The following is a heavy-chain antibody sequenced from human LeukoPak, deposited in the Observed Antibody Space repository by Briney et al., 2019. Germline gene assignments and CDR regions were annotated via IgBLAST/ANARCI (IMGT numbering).Heavy chain of an antibody. J-gene: IGHJ4*02. V-gene: IGHV1-24*01. CDR3: VEVATMN. CDR2: FDPEDAET. CDR1: GYTLTDLS. Sequence: ASVKVSCKVSGYTLTDLSMHWVRQAPGKGLEWMGGFDPEDAETIYAQKFQGRVTMTDDTSTDTAYMELSSLRSEDTAVYYCVEVATMNWGQGTLVTVSS. D-gene: IGHD5-24*01.